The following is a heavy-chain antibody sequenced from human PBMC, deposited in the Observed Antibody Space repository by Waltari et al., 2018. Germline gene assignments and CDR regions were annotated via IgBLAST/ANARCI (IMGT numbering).Heavy chain of an antibody. CDR1: GGSLSSGSYY. V-gene: IGHV4-61*09. CDR3: ARVNFGPLKDAFDI. CDR2: SYTSGST. Sequence: QVQLQESGPGLVKPSQTLSLTCTVSGGSLSSGSYYWSWSRQPDGKGLEGLGYSYTSGSTNYNPSLKSRVTKSVDTSKNQFSLKLSSVTAADTAVYYCARVNFGPLKDAFDIWGQGTMVTVSS. D-gene: IGHD3-10*01. J-gene: IGHJ3*02.